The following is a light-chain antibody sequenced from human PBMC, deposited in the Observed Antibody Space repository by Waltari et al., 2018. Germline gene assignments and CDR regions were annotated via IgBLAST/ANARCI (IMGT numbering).Light chain of an antibody. J-gene: IGLJ2*01. CDR1: TSDGGNFYL. CDR3: CSNAGGRTFL. V-gene: IGLV2-23*02. CDR2: DAT. Sequence: QSALTQPASVSGSPGPSITLSCPGTTSDGGNFYLVSWYQHLQGNAPNLTIYDATKRPSGVSNRFSGSKSGNTASLTISGLQAGDEADYYCCSNAGGRTFLFGGGTKLTVL.